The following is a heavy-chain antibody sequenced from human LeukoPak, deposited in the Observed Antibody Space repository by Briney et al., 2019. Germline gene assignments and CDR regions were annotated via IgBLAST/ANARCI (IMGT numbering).Heavy chain of an antibody. D-gene: IGHD6-13*01. CDR1: GYTFTSYG. Sequence: EASVKVSCKASGYTFTSYGISWVRQAPGQGLEWMGWISAYNGNTNYAQKLQGRVTMTTDTSTSTAYMELRSLRSDDTAVYYCARVRLSNSSPYYYGMDVWGKGTTVTVSS. CDR3: ARVRLSNSSPYYYGMDV. J-gene: IGHJ6*04. V-gene: IGHV1-18*04. CDR2: ISAYNGNT.